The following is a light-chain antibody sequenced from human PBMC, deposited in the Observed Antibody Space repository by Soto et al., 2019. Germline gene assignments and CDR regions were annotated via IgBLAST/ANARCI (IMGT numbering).Light chain of an antibody. CDR2: GTS. V-gene: IGKV3-20*01. Sequence: EIVLTPSPGTLSLSPGEKATLSCSASQSVRSSYLAWYQQKPGQAPRLLIYGTSRGATGIPDRFSGSGSGTDFTLTISRLEPEDFAVYYCQQYVSSPWAFGQGTKVDIK. J-gene: IGKJ1*01. CDR3: QQYVSSPWA. CDR1: QSVRSSY.